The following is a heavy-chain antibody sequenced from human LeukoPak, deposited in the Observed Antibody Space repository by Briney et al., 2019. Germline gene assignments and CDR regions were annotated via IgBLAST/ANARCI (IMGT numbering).Heavy chain of an antibody. CDR1: GYTFTAYF. V-gene: IGHV1-2*06. J-gene: IGHJ4*02. CDR2: INPNSGGT. CDR3: ARDLSSTSNWELDY. Sequence: ASVKVSCKASGYTFTAYFMHWVRQAPGQGLEWTGRINPNSGGTSYAQEFQGRVTMTRDTSISTAYMELSGLRSDDTAVYYCARDLSSTSNWELDYWGQGTLVTVSS. D-gene: IGHD7-27*01.